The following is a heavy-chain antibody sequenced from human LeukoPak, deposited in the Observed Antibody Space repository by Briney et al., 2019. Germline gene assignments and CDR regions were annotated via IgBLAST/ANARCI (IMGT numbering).Heavy chain of an antibody. CDR2: ISGSGGST. J-gene: IGHJ6*02. CDR3: ARDLRRESSRGGNYYYYGMDV. V-gene: IGHV3-23*01. D-gene: IGHD2-2*01. CDR1: GFTFSSYA. Sequence: GGSLRLSCAASGFTFSSYAMSWVRQAPGKGLEWVSAISGSGGSTYYADSVKGRFTVSRDNAKNSLYLQMNSLRAEDTAVYYCARDLRRESSRGGNYYYYGMDVWGQGTTVTVSS.